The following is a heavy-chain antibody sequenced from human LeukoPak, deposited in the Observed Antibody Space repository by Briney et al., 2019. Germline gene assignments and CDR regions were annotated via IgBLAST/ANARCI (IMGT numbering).Heavy chain of an antibody. CDR3: ARGRIAVAGRFDY. Sequence: PSETLSLTCTVSGGSISSNSYYWGWIRQPPGKGLEWVGTVYYTGSTYYNPSLKSRVTISVDTSKKQFSLKLSSVTAADTAVYYCARGRIAVAGRFDYWGQGTLVTVSS. V-gene: IGHV4-39*07. CDR1: GGSISSNSYY. D-gene: IGHD6-19*01. J-gene: IGHJ4*02. CDR2: VYYTGST.